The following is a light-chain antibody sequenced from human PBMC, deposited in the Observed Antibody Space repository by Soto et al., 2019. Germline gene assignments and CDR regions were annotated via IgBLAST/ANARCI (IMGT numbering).Light chain of an antibody. Sequence: QSVVAQPPSASRTPGQRVTISCSGGSSNVEGNYVFWYQQLPGAAPKLLIYRNTQRPSGVPDRFSGSKSGTSASLAISGLRSEDEADYYCAAWDDSLSGWVFGGGTKLTVL. CDR3: AAWDDSLSGWV. CDR2: RNT. V-gene: IGLV1-47*01. CDR1: SSNVEGNY. J-gene: IGLJ3*02.